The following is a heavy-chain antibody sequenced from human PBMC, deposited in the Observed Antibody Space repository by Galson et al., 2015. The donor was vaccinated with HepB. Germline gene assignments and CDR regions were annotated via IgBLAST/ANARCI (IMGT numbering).Heavy chain of an antibody. Sequence: SLRLSCAASGFTFSSYAMHWVRQAPGKGLEWVAVISYDGSNKYYADSVKGRFTISRDNSKNTLYLQMNSLRAEDTAVYYCARERRYYDSSGYTYYYYGMDVWGQGTTVTVSS. CDR2: ISYDGSNK. CDR1: GFTFSSYA. J-gene: IGHJ6*02. CDR3: ARERRYYDSSGYTYYYYGMDV. V-gene: IGHV3-30-3*01. D-gene: IGHD3-22*01.